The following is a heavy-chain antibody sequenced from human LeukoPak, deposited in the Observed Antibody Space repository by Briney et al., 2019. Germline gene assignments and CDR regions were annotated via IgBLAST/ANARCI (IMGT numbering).Heavy chain of an antibody. CDR1: GGSISSSSYY. J-gene: IGHJ4*02. V-gene: IGHV4-39*01. D-gene: IGHD3-10*01. CDR3: ARHRTGSYDYYFDY. Sequence: SETLSLTCTVSGGSISSSSYYWGWIRQPPGKGLEWIGSIYYSGSTYYNPSLKSRVTISVDTSKNQFPLKLSSVTAADTAVYYCARHRTGSYDYYFDYWGQGTLVTVSS. CDR2: IYYSGST.